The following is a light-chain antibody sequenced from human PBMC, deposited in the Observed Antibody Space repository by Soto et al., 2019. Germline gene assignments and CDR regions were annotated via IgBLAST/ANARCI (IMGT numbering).Light chain of an antibody. J-gene: IGKJ1*01. Sequence: EIVLTQSPGTLSLSPGERATLSCRASQSVSSSYLAWYQQKPGQPPRLLIYGASSRATGIPDRFSGSGSGTEFTLTINNLQPDDLATYICQQYKSYSTFGRGAKVDIK. V-gene: IGKV3-20*01. CDR2: GAS. CDR3: QQYKSYST. CDR1: QSVSSSY.